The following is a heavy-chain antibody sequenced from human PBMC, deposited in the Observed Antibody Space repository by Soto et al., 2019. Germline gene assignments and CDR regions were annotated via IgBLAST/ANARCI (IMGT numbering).Heavy chain of an antibody. V-gene: IGHV1-69*13. D-gene: IGHD2-15*01. Sequence: VASVKVSCKASGGTFSSYAISWVRQAPGQGLEWMGGIIPIFGTANYAQKFQGRVTITADESTSTAYMELSSLRSEDTAVYYCARGSDGGKRDHDAFDIWGQGTMVTVSS. CDR2: IIPIFGTA. CDR3: ARGSDGGKRDHDAFDI. J-gene: IGHJ3*02. CDR1: GGTFSSYA.